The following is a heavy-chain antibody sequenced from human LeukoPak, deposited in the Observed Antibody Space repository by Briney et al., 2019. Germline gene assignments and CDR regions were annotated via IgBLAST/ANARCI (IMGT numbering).Heavy chain of an antibody. CDR1: GFTFGDYA. Sequence: PGGSLRLSCTASGFTFGDYAMSWVRQAPGKGLEWVGFIRSKAYGGTTEYAASVKGRFTISRDDPKSIAYLQMNSLKTEDTAVYFCTTGGYNYRFDYWGQGTLVTVSS. CDR2: IRSKAYGGTT. CDR3: TTGGYNYRFDY. J-gene: IGHJ4*02. V-gene: IGHV3-49*04. D-gene: IGHD5-18*01.